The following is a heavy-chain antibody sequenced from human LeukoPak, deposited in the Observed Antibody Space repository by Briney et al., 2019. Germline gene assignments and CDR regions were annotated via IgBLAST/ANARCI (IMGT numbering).Heavy chain of an antibody. Sequence: SETLSLTCTVSGGSISPYYWSWVRQPPGKGLEWIGDIYYSGSTNYNPSLNSRVTISVDTSKNQFSLRLSSVTAADTAVYYCARQGRYMAAAGTPNFDYWGQGTLVTVSS. D-gene: IGHD6-13*01. V-gene: IGHV4-59*08. CDR1: GGSISPYY. J-gene: IGHJ4*02. CDR2: IYYSGST. CDR3: ARQGRYMAAAGTPNFDY.